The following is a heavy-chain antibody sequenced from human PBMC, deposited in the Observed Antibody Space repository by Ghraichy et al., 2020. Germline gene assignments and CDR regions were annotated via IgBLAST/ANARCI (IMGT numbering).Heavy chain of an antibody. CDR1: GGSISSGSYH. Sequence: SQTLSLTCTVSGGSISSGSYHWSWIRQQPGKGLEWIGYIYSRGGTYYSPSLKSRVIMAVDTSKNQFSLRLTSVTAADTAVYYCARLRWFEYYFDYWGQGILVTVCS. D-gene: IGHD3-10*01. CDR3: ARLRWFEYYFDY. CDR2: IYSRGGT. J-gene: IGHJ4*02. V-gene: IGHV4-31*03.